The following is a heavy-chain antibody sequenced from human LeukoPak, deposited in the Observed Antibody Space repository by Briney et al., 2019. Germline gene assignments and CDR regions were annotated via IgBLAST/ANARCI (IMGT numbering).Heavy chain of an antibody. V-gene: IGHV3-7*01. Sequence: SGGSLRLSCAASGFTFSSYWMSWVRQAPGKGLEWVANIKQDGSEKYYVDSVKGRFTISRDNAKNSLYLQMNSLGAEDTAVYYCAREGDIAVAGTYYFDYWGQGTLVTVSS. D-gene: IGHD6-19*01. CDR1: GFTFSSYW. CDR2: IKQDGSEK. CDR3: AREGDIAVAGTYYFDY. J-gene: IGHJ4*02.